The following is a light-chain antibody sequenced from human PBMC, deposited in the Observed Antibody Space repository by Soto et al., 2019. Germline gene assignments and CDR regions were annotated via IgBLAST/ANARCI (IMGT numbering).Light chain of an antibody. Sequence: DIPMTQTPSTRSASVGDRVTMTCRASQSISNSLAWYQQKPGKAPKLLIYRASALQSGVPSRFSGSGSGTEFTLTSDSLQPDEFATFYCQQYSTSPLPFGGGTRVDI. CDR1: QSISNS. CDR2: RAS. CDR3: QQYSTSPLP. V-gene: IGKV1-5*03. J-gene: IGKJ4*01.